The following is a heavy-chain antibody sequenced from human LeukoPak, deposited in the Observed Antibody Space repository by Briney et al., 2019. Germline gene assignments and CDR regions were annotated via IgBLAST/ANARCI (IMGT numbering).Heavy chain of an antibody. D-gene: IGHD6-13*01. CDR1: GFPFNAYW. CDR2: IRQDGDTK. J-gene: IGHJ4*02. V-gene: IGHV3-7*03. CDR3: ARSLPYGTTWYGRSDF. Sequence: GGSLRLSCAASGFPFNAYWMTWVRQAPGKGLEWVANIRQDGDTKYYVDSVKGRFTISRDNAMNLLYLQMNSLRAEDTAIYYCARSLPYGTTWYGRSDFWGQGTLVTVSS.